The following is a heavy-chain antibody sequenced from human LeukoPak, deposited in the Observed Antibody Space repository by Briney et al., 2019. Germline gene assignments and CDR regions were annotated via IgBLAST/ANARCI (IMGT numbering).Heavy chain of an antibody. V-gene: IGHV4-4*07. CDR2: IHTSGST. D-gene: IGHD3-22*01. CDR3: ARDLSVTMIVVVSDAFDI. Sequence: SETLSLTCTVSGGSISSYYWSWIRQPAGKGLEWIGRIHTSGSTNYNPSLKSRVTISVDTSKNQFSLKLSSVTAADTAVYYCARDLSVTMIVVVSDAFDIWGQGTMVTVSS. J-gene: IGHJ3*02. CDR1: GGSISSYY.